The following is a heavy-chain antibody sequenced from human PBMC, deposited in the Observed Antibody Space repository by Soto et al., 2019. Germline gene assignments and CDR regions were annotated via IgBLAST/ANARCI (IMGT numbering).Heavy chain of an antibody. D-gene: IGHD3-9*01. J-gene: IGHJ6*02. V-gene: IGHV6-1*01. CDR1: GDSVSSNSAA. CDR2: TYYRSKWYN. CDR3: ARDLGILTGYSFYYYYGMDV. Sequence: PSQTLSLTCAISGDSVSSNSAAWNWIRQSPSRGLEWLGRTYYRSKWYNDYAVSVKSRITINPDTSKNQFSLQLNSVTPEDTAVYYCARDLGILTGYSFYYYYGMDVWGQGTTVTVSS.